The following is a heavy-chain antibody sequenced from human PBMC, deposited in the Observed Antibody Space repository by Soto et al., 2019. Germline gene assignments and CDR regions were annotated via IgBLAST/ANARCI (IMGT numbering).Heavy chain of an antibody. Sequence: QVQLQQWGAGLLKPSETLSLTCAVYGGSFSGYYWSWIRQPPGKGLEWIGEINHSGSTNYNPSLKSRVTISVDTSKHQFSLKLSSVTAADTAVYYCARGCDVVVPAAKICHHFDYWGQGTLVTVSS. V-gene: IGHV4-34*01. J-gene: IGHJ4*02. D-gene: IGHD2-2*01. CDR1: GGSFSGYY. CDR3: ARGCDVVVPAAKICHHFDY. CDR2: INHSGST.